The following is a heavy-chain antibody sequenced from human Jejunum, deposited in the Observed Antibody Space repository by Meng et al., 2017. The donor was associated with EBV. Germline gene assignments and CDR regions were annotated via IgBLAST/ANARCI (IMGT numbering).Heavy chain of an antibody. Sequence: QVQVQESGPGLVKSSETLSLTCTVSGGSISNNLYYWGWIRQPPGKGLEWIGTIYYSGNTYYSPSLKSRVTISVDTSKNQFSLQLNSVTAADTAVYYCARYSSSSGWLDPWGQGTLVTVFS. CDR3: ARYSSSSGWLDP. CDR1: GGSISNNLYY. D-gene: IGHD6-19*01. V-gene: IGHV4-39*07. CDR2: IYYSGNT. J-gene: IGHJ5*02.